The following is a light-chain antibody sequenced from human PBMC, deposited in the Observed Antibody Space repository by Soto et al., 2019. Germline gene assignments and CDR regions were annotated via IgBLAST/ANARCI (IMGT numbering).Light chain of an antibody. J-gene: IGLJ1*01. V-gene: IGLV2-14*01. Sequence: QYALTQPASVSGSPGQSITISCTGTSSDVGDYKYVSWYQQHPGKAPKLLIYEVNIRPSGVSNRFSGSKSGNTASLTVSGLQAEDEADYHCTSYRAISTLVFGTGTKLTVL. CDR1: SSDVGDYKY. CDR2: EVN. CDR3: TSYRAISTLV.